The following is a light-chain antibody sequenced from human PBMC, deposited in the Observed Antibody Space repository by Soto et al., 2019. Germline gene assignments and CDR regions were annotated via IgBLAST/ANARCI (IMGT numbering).Light chain of an antibody. CDR2: EVS. J-gene: IGLJ2*01. CDR1: SGDVGGYKY. V-gene: IGLV2-8*01. Sequence: QSALTQPPSASGSPGQSVTISCTGTSGDVGGYKYVSWYQQHPGKAPKLIISEVSKRPSGVPDRISGSKSGTTASLTVSGLQAEDEAYYYCSSYSGTNNLVFGGGTKLTVL. CDR3: SSYSGTNNLV.